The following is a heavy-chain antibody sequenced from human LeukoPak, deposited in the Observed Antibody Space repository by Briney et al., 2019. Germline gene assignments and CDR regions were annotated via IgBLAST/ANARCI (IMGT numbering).Heavy chain of an antibody. CDR1: GGSISSSSYY. CDR2: IYYSGST. J-gene: IGHJ5*02. Sequence: PSETLSLTCTVSGGSISSSSYYWGWIRQPPGKGLEWIGSIYYSGSTYYNPSFKSRVTISVDTSKNQFSLKLSSVTAADTAVYYCARDIVGWFDPWGQGTLVTVSS. CDR3: ARDIVGWFDP. V-gene: IGHV4-39*07. D-gene: IGHD1-26*01.